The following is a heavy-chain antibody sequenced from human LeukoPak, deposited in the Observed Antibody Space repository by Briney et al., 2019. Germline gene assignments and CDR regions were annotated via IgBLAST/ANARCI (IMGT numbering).Heavy chain of an antibody. V-gene: IGHV1-2*02. D-gene: IGHD3-3*01. Sequence: GASVKVSCKASGYTFTGYYMHWVRQAPGQGLEWMGWINPNSGGTNYAQKFQGRVTMTRDTSISTAYMELRRLRSDDTAVYYCARDRDYDFWSGYSTHYYMDVWGKGTTVTVSS. CDR1: GYTFTGYY. CDR2: INPNSGGT. CDR3: ARDRDYDFWSGYSTHYYMDV. J-gene: IGHJ6*03.